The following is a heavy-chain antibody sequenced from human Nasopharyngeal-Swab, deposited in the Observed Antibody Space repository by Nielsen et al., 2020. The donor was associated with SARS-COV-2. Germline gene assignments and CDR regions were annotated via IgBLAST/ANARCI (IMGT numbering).Heavy chain of an antibody. J-gene: IGHJ6*02. V-gene: IGHV3-66*02. CDR1: GFTVSSNY. CDR2: FYSGGST. CDR3: AKEPAMVRGRVHYYYYGMDV. D-gene: IGHD3-10*01. Sequence: GGSLRLSCAASGFTVSSNYMNWVRQAPGKGLEWVSVFYSGGSTYHADSVKGRFTISRDNSKNTLYLQMNSLRAEDTAVYYCAKEPAMVRGRVHYYYYGMDVWGQGTTVTVSS.